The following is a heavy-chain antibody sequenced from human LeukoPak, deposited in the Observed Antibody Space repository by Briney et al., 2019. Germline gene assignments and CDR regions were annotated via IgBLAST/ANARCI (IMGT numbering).Heavy chain of an antibody. D-gene: IGHD6-6*01. Sequence: GGSLRLSCAASGFTVSSNYMSWVRQAPGKGLEWVSVIYSGGSTYYADSVKGRFTISRDNSKNTLYLQMGSLRAEDMAVYYCARDRDSSSSFDFYYYYMDVWGKGTTVTVSS. CDR3: ARDRDSSSSFDFYYYYMDV. V-gene: IGHV3-53*05. CDR2: IYSGGST. J-gene: IGHJ6*03. CDR1: GFTVSSNY.